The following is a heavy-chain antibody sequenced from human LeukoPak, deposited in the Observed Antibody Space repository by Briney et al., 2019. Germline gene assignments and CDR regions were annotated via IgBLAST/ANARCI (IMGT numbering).Heavy chain of an antibody. CDR3: GRGYSHNSGGWLDP. CDR1: GFTFSHYA. J-gene: IGHJ5*02. Sequence: QPGGSLRLSCAVSGFTFSHYAMSWVRQAPGTGLEWVGSLTDSGDATYYADSVKGRLTISRDNSNSTLYLHISGLRDEDTAVYYCGRGYSHNSGGWLDPWGQGTLVTVSS. CDR2: LTDSGDAT. V-gene: IGHV3-23*01. D-gene: IGHD5-12*01.